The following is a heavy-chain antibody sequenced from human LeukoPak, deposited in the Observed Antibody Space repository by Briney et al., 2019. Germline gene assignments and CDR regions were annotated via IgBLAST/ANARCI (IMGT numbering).Heavy chain of an antibody. V-gene: IGHV4-4*08. CDR3: ARVGYSYGRMGFDY. CDR2: IYTSGST. D-gene: IGHD5-18*01. CDR1: SGSISGYY. J-gene: IGHJ4*02. Sequence: SETLSLTCTVSSGSISGYYWSWIRQPPGKGLEWIGRIYTSGSTNYNPSLKSRVTISVDTSKNQFSLKLSSVTAADTAVYYCARVGYSYGRMGFDYWGQGTLVTVSS.